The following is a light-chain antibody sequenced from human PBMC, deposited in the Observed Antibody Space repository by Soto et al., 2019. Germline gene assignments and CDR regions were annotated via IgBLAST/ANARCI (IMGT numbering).Light chain of an antibody. CDR2: DAS. Sequence: EIVLTQSPATLSLSPRERATISCRASQSVSSYLAWYQQKPGQAPRLLIYDASNRATGIPARFSGSGSGTDLPLTISSLEPQDFAVYYCQQRSNWPQLTFGGGTKVEIK. J-gene: IGKJ4*01. CDR3: QQRSNWPQLT. V-gene: IGKV3-11*01. CDR1: QSVSSY.